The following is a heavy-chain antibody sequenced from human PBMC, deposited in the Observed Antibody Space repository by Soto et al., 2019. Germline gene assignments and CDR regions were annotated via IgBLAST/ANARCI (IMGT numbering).Heavy chain of an antibody. V-gene: IGHV3-30-3*01. CDR3: ARAGPDAFDI. Sequence: QVQLVESGGGVVQPGRSLRLSCAASGFTFSSYAMHWVRQAPGKGLEWVAVISYDGSNKYYADSVKGRFTISRDNSKNTRYLQMNSLRAEDTALYYCARAGPDAFDIWGQGTMVTVSS. CDR2: ISYDGSNK. D-gene: IGHD3-10*01. CDR1: GFTFSSYA. J-gene: IGHJ3*02.